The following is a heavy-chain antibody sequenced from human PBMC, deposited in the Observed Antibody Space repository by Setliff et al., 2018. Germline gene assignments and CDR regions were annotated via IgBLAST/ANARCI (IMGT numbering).Heavy chain of an antibody. CDR2: FHTGGAT. J-gene: IGHJ6*03. CDR3: ARYPRRGNGWYPYYVDV. D-gene: IGHD6-19*01. Sequence: SETLSLTCSVSGGSISSGGFYWSWIRQSAGRGLEWIGHFHTGGATDYNLSLKSRVTISLDSSKNQFSLRLSSVTAADAAVYFCARYPRRGNGWYPYYVDVWGKGTTVT. CDR1: GGSISSGGFY. V-gene: IGHV4-61*09.